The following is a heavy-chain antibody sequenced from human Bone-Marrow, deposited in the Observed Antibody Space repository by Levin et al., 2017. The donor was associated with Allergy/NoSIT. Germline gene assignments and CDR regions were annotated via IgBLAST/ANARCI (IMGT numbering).Heavy chain of an antibody. J-gene: IGHJ5*02. CDR1: GGSFSGYY. Sequence: SETLSLTCAVYGGSFSGYYWSWIRQPPGKGLEWIGEINHSGSTNYNPSLKSRVTISVDTSKNQFSLKLSSVTAADTAVYYCARFMVRGVIVWFDPWGQGTLVTVSS. CDR3: ARFMVRGVIVWFDP. V-gene: IGHV4-34*01. CDR2: INHSGST. D-gene: IGHD3-10*01.